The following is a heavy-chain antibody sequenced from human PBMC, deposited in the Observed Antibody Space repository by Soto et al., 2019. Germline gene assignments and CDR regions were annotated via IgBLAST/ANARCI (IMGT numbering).Heavy chain of an antibody. CDR3: AHRISSGWFDY. Sequence: QITLQESGPTLVKPTQTLTLTCTFSGFSLSTRGVGVGWIRQPPGKALEWLAFIYWDDEKHYSPSLKSRVTITKDTSKNQVVLKMTNMDPVDTATYYCAHRISSGWFDYWGQGTLVTVSS. CDR1: GFSLSTRGVG. CDR2: IYWDDEK. V-gene: IGHV2-5*02. D-gene: IGHD6-19*01. J-gene: IGHJ4*02.